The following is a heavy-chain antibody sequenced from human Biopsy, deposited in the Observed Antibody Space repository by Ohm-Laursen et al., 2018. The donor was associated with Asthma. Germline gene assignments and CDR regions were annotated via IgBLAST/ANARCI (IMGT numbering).Heavy chain of an antibody. CDR2: ISYTGSA. CDR1: GGSMSSSSYY. CDR3: ARHWDWGSFFDY. D-gene: IGHD7-27*01. Sequence: GTLSLTCTVSGGSMSSSSYYWGWIRQPPGKGLEWMGSISYTGSAYHNPSLKSRVTISEDTPKNHFSLELSSVTAADTAVYYCARHWDWGSFFDYWGQGTPVTVSS. V-gene: IGHV4-39*01. J-gene: IGHJ4*02.